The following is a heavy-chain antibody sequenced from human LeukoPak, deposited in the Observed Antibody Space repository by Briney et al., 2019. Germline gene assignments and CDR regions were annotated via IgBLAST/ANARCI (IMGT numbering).Heavy chain of an antibody. CDR1: GYTFTSYG. Sequence: ASVKVSCKASGYTFTSYGISWVRQAPGQGLEWMGWINPNSGGTNYAQKFQGRVTMTRDTSISTAYMELSRLRSDDTAVYYCVSNLLVYKAFDYWGQGTLVTVSS. D-gene: IGHD2-8*02. CDR3: VSNLLVYKAFDY. CDR2: INPNSGGT. J-gene: IGHJ4*02. V-gene: IGHV1-2*02.